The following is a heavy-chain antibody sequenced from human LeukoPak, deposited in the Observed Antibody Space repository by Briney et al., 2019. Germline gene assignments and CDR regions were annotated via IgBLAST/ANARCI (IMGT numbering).Heavy chain of an antibody. CDR3: ARGKGGSYYPLFDY. J-gene: IGHJ4*02. CDR2: ISYDGSNK. V-gene: IGHV3-30-3*01. D-gene: IGHD1-26*01. CDR1: GFTFSSYA. Sequence: QSGGSLRLSCTASGFTFSSYAMHWVRQAPGKGLEWVAVISYDGSNKYYADPVKGRFTISRDNSKNTLYLQMNSLRAEDTAVYYCARGKGGSYYPLFDYWGQGTLVTVSS.